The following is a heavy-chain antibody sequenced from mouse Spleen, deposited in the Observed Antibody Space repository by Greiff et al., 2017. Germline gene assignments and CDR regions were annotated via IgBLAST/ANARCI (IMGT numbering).Heavy chain of an antibody. CDR3: ARYYRYDDYAMDY. CDR2: INPGSGGT. V-gene: IGHV1-54*01. D-gene: IGHD2-14*01. Sequence: QVQLQQSGAELVRPGTSVKVSCKASGYAFTNYLIEWVKQRPGQGLEWIGVINPGSGGTNYNEKFKGKATLTADKTSSTAYMQLSSLTSEDSAVYFCARYYRYDDYAMDYWGQGTSVTVSS. CDR1: GYAFTNYL. J-gene: IGHJ4*01.